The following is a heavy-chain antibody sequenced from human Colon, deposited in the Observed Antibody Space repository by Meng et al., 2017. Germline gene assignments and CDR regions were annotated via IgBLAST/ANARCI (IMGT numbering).Heavy chain of an antibody. Sequence: ESPKTPRAGFGFSLRSFWMTRVRQAPGKGLEWVVNINHDESDKYSVDSVEGRFTISRDNTKNSVYLQMNSLRAEDTAVYYCARDTTWHNFDYWGQGTLVTVSS. CDR3: ARDTTWHNFDY. CDR1: GFSLRSFW. CDR2: INHDESDK. V-gene: IGHV3-7*01. J-gene: IGHJ4*02. D-gene: IGHD1-1*01.